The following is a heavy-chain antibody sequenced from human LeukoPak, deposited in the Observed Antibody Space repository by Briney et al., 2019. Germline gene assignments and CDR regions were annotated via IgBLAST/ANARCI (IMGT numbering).Heavy chain of an antibody. CDR2: INHSGST. D-gene: IGHD2-21*02. J-gene: IGHJ6*02. Sequence: PSETLSLTCAVYGGSLSGYYWRWIRQPPGKGLEWIGEINHSGSTNYNPSLKSRVTISVDTSKNQFSLKLSSVTAADTAVYYCARVGHIVVVTAPLYGMDVWGQGTTVTVSS. CDR3: ARVGHIVVVTAPLYGMDV. CDR1: GGSLSGYY. V-gene: IGHV4-34*01.